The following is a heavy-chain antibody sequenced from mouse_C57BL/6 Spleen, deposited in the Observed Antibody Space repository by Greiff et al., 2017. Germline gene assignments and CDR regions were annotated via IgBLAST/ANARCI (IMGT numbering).Heavy chain of an antibody. J-gene: IGHJ3*01. V-gene: IGHV1-47*01. CDR1: GYTFTTYP. CDR3: ARRYYDYDDGFAY. CDR2: FHPYNDDT. Sequence: QVHVKQSGAELVKPGASVKMSCKASGYTFTTYPIEWMKQNHGKSLEWIGNFHPYNDDTKYNEKFKGKATLTVEKSSSTVYLELSRLTSDDSAVYYCARRYYDYDDGFAYWGQGTLVTVSA. D-gene: IGHD2-4*01.